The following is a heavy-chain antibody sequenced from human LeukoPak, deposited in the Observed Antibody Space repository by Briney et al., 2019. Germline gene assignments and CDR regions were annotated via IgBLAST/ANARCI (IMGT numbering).Heavy chain of an antibody. Sequence: SQTLSLTCAISGDTVSSNSAAWYWIRQSPSRGLEWLGRAYYRSKWYNDYALSVKSRITINPDTSKNQFSLQLNSLTPEDTAVYYCARDHDPFSRLSVFDIWGQGTMVTVSP. CDR2: AYYRSKWYN. CDR1: GDTVSSNSAA. CDR3: ARDHDPFSRLSVFDI. D-gene: IGHD3-16*02. J-gene: IGHJ3*02. V-gene: IGHV6-1*01.